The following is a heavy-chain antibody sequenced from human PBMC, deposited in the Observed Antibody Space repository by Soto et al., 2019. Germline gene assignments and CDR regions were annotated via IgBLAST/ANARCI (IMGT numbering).Heavy chain of an antibody. CDR3: TRDASRDSSARGWFDP. CDR2: ISSNSAYI. Sequence: GGSLRLSCAVSGFTFRSFTMNWVRQAPGKGLEWVSTISSNSAYIYYTDALRGRFTISRDNAKNSLHLQMNSLRAEDTAVYYCTRDASRDSSARGWFDPWGQGTRGTVSS. CDR1: GFTFRSFT. D-gene: IGHD6-13*01. V-gene: IGHV3-21*01. J-gene: IGHJ5*02.